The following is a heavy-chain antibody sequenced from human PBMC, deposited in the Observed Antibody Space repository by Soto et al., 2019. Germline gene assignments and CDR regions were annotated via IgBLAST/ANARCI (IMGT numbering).Heavy chain of an antibody. CDR1: GGSISSGGYS. CDR3: AAGGGLPRYY. J-gene: IGHJ4*02. Sequence: QLQLQESGSGLVKPSQTLSLTCAVSGGSISSGGYSWSWIRQPPGKGLEWIGYIYHSGSTYYNPSRKSRGTSSVDRSKNQSSLELSSVPAAATAVYYCAAGGGLPRYYWGQGTLVTVSS. D-gene: IGHD5-12*01. CDR2: IYHSGST. V-gene: IGHV4-30-2*01.